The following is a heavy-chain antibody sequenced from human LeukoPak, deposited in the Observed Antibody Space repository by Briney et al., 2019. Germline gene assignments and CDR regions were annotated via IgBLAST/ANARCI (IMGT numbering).Heavy chain of an antibody. CDR1: GYSYTSYW. Sequence: PGESLKISCQGSGYSYTSYWIGWMRQMPRKGLEWMEIIYSGDSHTRYSPSFQGQVTISADKSISTAYLQWSSLKASDTAMYYCAKRSGYGWYFDYWGQGTLVTVSS. D-gene: IGHD6-25*01. J-gene: IGHJ4*02. CDR2: IYSGDSHT. CDR3: AKRSGYGWYFDY. V-gene: IGHV5-51*01.